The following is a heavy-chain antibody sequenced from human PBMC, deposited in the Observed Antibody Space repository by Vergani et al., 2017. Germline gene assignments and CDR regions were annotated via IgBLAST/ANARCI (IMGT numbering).Heavy chain of an antibody. D-gene: IGHD5-12*01. J-gene: IGHJ4*02. CDR2: IYPDDSDT. CDR1: GYSFTSYW. V-gene: IGHV5-51*01. Sequence: EVQLVQSGAEVKKPGESLKISCKGSGYSFTSYWIGWVRQMPGKGLEWMWIIYPDDSDTRYSPSFQGQVTISADKSISTAYLQGRSLKASDTAMYYCARHISLGYSGYEFAGLVGSLAYWGQGPLVTGSS. CDR3: ARHISLGYSGYEFAGLVGSLAY.